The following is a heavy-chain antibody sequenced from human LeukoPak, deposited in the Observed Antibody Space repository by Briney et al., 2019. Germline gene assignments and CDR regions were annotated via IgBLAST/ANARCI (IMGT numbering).Heavy chain of an antibody. V-gene: IGHV3-64*01. CDR1: GFTFSRYA. J-gene: IGHJ6*02. CDR3: ARDQGYSYGALGYYGMDV. CDR2: ISSNGGST. D-gene: IGHD5-18*01. Sequence: GGSLRLSCAASGFTFSRYAMHWVSQAPGKGLEYVSAISSNGGSTYYANSVKGRFTISRDNSKNTLYLQMGSLRAEDMAVYYCARDQGYSYGALGYYGMDVWGQGTTVTVSS.